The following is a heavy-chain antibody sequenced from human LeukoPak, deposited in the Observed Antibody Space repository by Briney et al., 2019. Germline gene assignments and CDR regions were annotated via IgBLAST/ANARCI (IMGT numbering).Heavy chain of an antibody. CDR3: ARDLGHLDY. J-gene: IGHJ4*02. CDR1: GFTFSDYY. Sequence: GGSLRLSCAASGFTFSDYYMSWIRQAPGKGLEWVSVIYSGGSTYYADSVKGRFTISRDNSKNTLYLQMNSLRAEDTAVYYCARDLGHLDYWGQGTLVTVSS. V-gene: IGHV3-53*01. D-gene: IGHD1-26*01. CDR2: IYSGGST.